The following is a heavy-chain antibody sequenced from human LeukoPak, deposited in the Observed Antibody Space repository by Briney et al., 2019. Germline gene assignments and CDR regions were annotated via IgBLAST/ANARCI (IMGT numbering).Heavy chain of an antibody. V-gene: IGHV4-34*01. CDR3: ARGKGTSSTVTPHHFDY. J-gene: IGHJ4*02. CDR1: GGSFSGYY. Sequence: SETLSLTCAVYGGSFSGYYWSWIRQPPGKGLEWLGEINHSGSTNYNPSLKSRVTISVDTSKNQFSLKLSSVTAADTAVYYCARGKGTSSTVTPHHFDYWGQGTLVTVSS. D-gene: IGHD4-11*01. CDR2: INHSGST.